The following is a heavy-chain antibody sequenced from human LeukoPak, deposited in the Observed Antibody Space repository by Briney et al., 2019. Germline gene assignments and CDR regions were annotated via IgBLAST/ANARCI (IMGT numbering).Heavy chain of an antibody. CDR1: GFTLSSYT. CDR2: ISSSSSTI. Sequence: GGSLRLSCAASGFTLSSYTMNWVRQAPGKGLEWVSYISSSSSTIYYADSVKGRFTISRDNARNSLYLQMNSLRAEDTAVYYCARRLFYYYGMDVWGQGTTVTVSS. J-gene: IGHJ6*02. CDR3: ARRLFYYYGMDV. V-gene: IGHV3-48*04.